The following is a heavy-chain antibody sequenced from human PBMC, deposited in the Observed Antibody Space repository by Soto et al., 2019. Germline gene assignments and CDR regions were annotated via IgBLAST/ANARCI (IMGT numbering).Heavy chain of an antibody. V-gene: IGHV4-30-4*01. Sequence: QVQLQESGPGLVKPSQTLSLTCTVSGASISSGDYYWSWIRQPPGKGLEWIGYIYNSGNTYYTPSLXRXGPXSRDTSKNHFSLNLSSVTAADTAVYFCARGDFTMFRGAARHWGQGTLVTVSS. CDR3: ARGDFTMFRGAARH. J-gene: IGHJ4*02. CDR1: GASISSGDYY. D-gene: IGHD3-10*01. CDR2: IYNSGNT.